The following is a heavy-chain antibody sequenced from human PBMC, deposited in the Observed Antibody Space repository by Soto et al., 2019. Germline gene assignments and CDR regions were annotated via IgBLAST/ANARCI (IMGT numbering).Heavy chain of an antibody. D-gene: IGHD2-21*01. CDR2: IKHDGSET. CDR1: GFTFSDFW. CDR3: AREAVVIAASDY. V-gene: IGHV3-7*01. Sequence: VGSLRLSCVVSGFTFSDFWMSWVRQAPGKGLDWVANIKHDGSETYYVGSVEGRFTISRDNTKDSLYLQMNSLRAEDTAVYYCAREAVVIAASDYWGQGTLVNVSS. J-gene: IGHJ4*02.